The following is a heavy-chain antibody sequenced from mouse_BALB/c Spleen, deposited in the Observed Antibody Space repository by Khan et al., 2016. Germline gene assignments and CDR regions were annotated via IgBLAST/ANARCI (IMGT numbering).Heavy chain of an antibody. J-gene: IGHJ3*01. CDR3: TSRGPWFAC. CDR1: GFTFSDYW. CDR2: VRLKSNNYAK. V-gene: IGHV6-6*02. Sequence: EVKLEESGGGLVQPGGSMKLSCVASGFTFSDYWTHWVRQSPEKGLEWVAEVRLKSNNYAKHYAESVKGRITISRDDSKSSVYLQISNLRASDAGIYYCTSRGPWFACWGQGTLVTVSA.